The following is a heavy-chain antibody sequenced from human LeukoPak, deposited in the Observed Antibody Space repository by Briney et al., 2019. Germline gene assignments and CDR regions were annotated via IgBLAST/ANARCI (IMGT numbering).Heavy chain of an antibody. CDR1: GGSISSYY. J-gene: IGHJ4*02. D-gene: IGHD3-10*01. CDR3: ARDLRYGYLDY. V-gene: IGHV4-59*01. Sequence: KTSETLSLTCTVSGGSISSYYWSRIRQPPGKGLEWIGYIYYSGSTNYNPSLKSRVTISVDTSKNQFSLKLSSVTAADTAVYYCARDLRYGYLDYWGQGTLVTVSS. CDR2: IYYSGST.